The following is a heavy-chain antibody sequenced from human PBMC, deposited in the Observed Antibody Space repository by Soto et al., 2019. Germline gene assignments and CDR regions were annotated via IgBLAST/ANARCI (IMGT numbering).Heavy chain of an antibody. CDR3: AKDPNGPHDIGRFDY. J-gene: IGHJ4*02. Sequence: EVQLLESGGGLVQPGGSLRLSCAASGYTFSSYAMSWVRQAPGKGLEWVSAISGSGGSTYYADSVKGRFTISRDNSKNTLYLQMNSLRAEDTAVYYCAKDPNGPHDIGRFDYWGQGTLVTVSS. V-gene: IGHV3-23*01. D-gene: IGHD3-9*01. CDR2: ISGSGGST. CDR1: GYTFSSYA.